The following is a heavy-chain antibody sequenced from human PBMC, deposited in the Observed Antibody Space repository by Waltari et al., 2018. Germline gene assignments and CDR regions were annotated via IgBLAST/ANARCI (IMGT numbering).Heavy chain of an antibody. CDR2: ISTGSSPT. CDR1: GFPFSAYT. Sequence: EVQLVESGGDLVQPGGSLSLSCSASGFPFSAYTMNWVRQAPGKGLEWVSYISTGSSPTYYADSVKGRFTISRDNAKNSLYLQMSSLRAEDTALYYCVRDHAYAFDFWGQGTMVTVPS. V-gene: IGHV3-48*01. CDR3: VRDHAYAFDF. J-gene: IGHJ3*01.